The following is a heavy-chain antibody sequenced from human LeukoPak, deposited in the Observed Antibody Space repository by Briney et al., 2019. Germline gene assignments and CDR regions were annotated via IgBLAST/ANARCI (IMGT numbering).Heavy chain of an antibody. Sequence: GGSLRLSCAASGFTVSSNYMSWVRQAPGKGLEWVSVIYSGGSAFYADSVRGRFTISRDNSKNTLYLQMNSLRAEDTAVYYCARDVSGSSSWSDFDYWGQGTLVTVSS. J-gene: IGHJ4*02. CDR3: ARDVSGSSSWSDFDY. CDR1: GFTVSSNY. CDR2: IYSGGSA. D-gene: IGHD6-13*01. V-gene: IGHV3-66*01.